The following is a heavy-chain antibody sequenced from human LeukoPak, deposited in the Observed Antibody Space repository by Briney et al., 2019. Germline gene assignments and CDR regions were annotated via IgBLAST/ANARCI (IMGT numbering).Heavy chain of an antibody. CDR3: ARDRAEYCSSTSCYFDY. CDR2: IYYSGST. CDR1: GGSISSSSYY. V-gene: IGHV4-39*07. J-gene: IGHJ4*02. Sequence: SETLSLTCTVSGGSISSSSYYWGWIRQPPGKGLEWIGSIYYSGSTYYNPSLKSRVTISVDTSKNQFSLKLSSVTAADTAVYYCARDRAEYCSSTSCYFDYWGQGTLVTVSS. D-gene: IGHD2-2*01.